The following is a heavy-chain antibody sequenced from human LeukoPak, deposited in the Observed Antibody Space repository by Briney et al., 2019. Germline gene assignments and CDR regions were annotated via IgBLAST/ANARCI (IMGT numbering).Heavy chain of an antibody. CDR1: GFPFSSYP. CDR3: AKVDSGSFPDAFDI. D-gene: IGHD1-26*01. Sequence: GGSLRLSCAASGFPFSSYPMHWVRQAPGKGLEWVALISYDGNNKYYADSVKGRFTISRDNSKNTLYLQMNSLRAEDTAVYYCAKVDSGSFPDAFDIWGQGTMVTVSS. V-gene: IGHV3-30*07. CDR2: ISYDGNNK. J-gene: IGHJ3*02.